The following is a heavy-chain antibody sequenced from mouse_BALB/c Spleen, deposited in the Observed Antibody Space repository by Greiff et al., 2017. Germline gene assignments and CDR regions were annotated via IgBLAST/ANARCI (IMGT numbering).Heavy chain of an antibody. Sequence: EVQVVESGGGLVKPGGSLKLSCAASGFTFSSYAMSWVRQSPEKRLEWVAEISSGGSYTYYPDTVTGRFTISRDNAKNTLYLEMSSLRSEDTAMYYCARSFHYFDYWGQGTTLTVSS. V-gene: IGHV5-9-4*01. CDR3: ARSFHYFDY. CDR2: ISSGGSYT. J-gene: IGHJ2*01. CDR1: GFTFSSYA.